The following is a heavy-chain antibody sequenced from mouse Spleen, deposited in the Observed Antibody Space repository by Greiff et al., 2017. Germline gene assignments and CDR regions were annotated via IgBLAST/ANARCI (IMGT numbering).Heavy chain of an antibody. CDR1: GISITTGNYR. J-gene: IGHJ1*01. V-gene: IGHV3-5*01. CDR2: IYYSGTI. Sequence: EVQLQQSGPGLVKPSQTVFLTCTVTGISITTGNYRWSWIRQFPGNKLEWIGYIYYSGTITYNPSLTSRTTITRDTPKNQFFLEMNSLTAEDTATYYCAREGTGTGGYFDVWGAGTTVTVSS. D-gene: IGHD4-1*01. CDR3: AREGTGTGGYFDV.